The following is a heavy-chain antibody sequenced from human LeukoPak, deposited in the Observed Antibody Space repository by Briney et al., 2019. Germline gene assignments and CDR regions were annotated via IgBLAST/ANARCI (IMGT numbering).Heavy chain of an antibody. CDR1: GYSFTTYW. Sequence: GESPEIPCTGFGYSFTTYWIGWVRQMPGRGLEWMGIIYPGDSDARYSPSPQGLESMLVDKSLSTAYLQCSSLKASDTAMYYCARQGRIVVVTTTHDAFDIWGNRVIVSVSS. CDR3: ARQGRIVVVTTTHDAFDI. V-gene: IGHV5-51*01. J-gene: IGHJ3*02. CDR2: IYPGDSDA. D-gene: IGHD2-21*02.